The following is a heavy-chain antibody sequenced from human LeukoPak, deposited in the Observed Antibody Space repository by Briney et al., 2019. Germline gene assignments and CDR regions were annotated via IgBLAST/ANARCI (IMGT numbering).Heavy chain of an antibody. CDR3: AKEGSNWNVDY. D-gene: IGHD1-1*01. CDR2: ISGSGDRI. J-gene: IGHJ4*02. V-gene: IGHV3-23*01. Sequence: PGGSLRLSCAAPGFSFTSYAMTWGRQAPGKGLEWVSTISGSGDRIFYGESVKGRFTISRDESKNTLYLQMNRLRAEDTAVYYCAKEGSNWNVDYWGQGTLVTVSS. CDR1: GFSFTSYA.